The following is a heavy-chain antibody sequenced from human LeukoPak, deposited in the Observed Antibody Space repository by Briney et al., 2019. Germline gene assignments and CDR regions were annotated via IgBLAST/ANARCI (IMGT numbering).Heavy chain of an antibody. CDR1: GFRFSSYA. J-gene: IGHJ5*02. V-gene: IGHV3-23*01. CDR2: ISGSGVST. CDR3: AKPPGAWELGDSNP. D-gene: IGHD1-26*01. Sequence: GGSLRLSCAASGFRFSSYAMSWVRQAPGKGLEWVPAISGSGVSTYYADSVKGRFTVSRDNSKNTLYLQMNSLRAEDTAVYYCAKPPGAWELGDSNPWGQGTLVTVSS.